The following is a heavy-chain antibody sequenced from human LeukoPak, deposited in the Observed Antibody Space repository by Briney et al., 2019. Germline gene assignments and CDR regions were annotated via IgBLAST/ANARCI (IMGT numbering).Heavy chain of an antibody. CDR3: ARRGGGNSENYYFDY. D-gene: IGHD4-23*01. Sequence: PSETLSLTCTVSGGSISSSSYYWGWIRQPPGKGLEWIGTIYYSGSTYYNASLKSRVTISVDTSKNQFSLKLRSVTAADTAVYYCARRGGGNSENYYFDYWGQGTLVTVSP. CDR2: IYYSGST. J-gene: IGHJ4*02. CDR1: GGSISSSSYY. V-gene: IGHV4-39*01.